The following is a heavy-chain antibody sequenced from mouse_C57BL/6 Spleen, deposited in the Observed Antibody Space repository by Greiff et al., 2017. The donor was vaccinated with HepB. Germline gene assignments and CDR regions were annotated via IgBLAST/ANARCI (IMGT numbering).Heavy chain of an antibody. CDR3: ARRGYGYYDYFDY. Sequence: QVQLQQPGAELVMPGASVKLSCKASGYTFTSYWMHWVKQRPGQGLEWIGEIDPSDSYTNYNQKFKGKSTLTVDKSSSTAYMQLSSLTSEDSAVYYCARRGYGYYDYFDYWAKAPLSQSPQ. J-gene: IGHJ2*01. CDR2: IDPSDSYT. D-gene: IGHD2-3*01. V-gene: IGHV1-69*01. CDR1: GYTFTSYW.